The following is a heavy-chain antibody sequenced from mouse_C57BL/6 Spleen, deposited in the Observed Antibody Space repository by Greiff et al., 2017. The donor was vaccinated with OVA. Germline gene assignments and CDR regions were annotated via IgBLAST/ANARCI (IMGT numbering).Heavy chain of an antibody. CDR2: INPSTGGT. V-gene: IGHV1-42*01. J-gene: IGHJ1*03. Sequence: VQLQQSGPELVKPGASVKISCKASGYSFTGYYMNWVKQSPEKSLEWIGEINPSTGGTTYNQKFKAKATLTVDKSSSTAYMQLKSLTSEDSAVYYCARRVYGSSRYFDVWGTGTTVTVSS. CDR3: ARRVYGSSRYFDV. CDR1: GYSFTGYY. D-gene: IGHD1-1*01.